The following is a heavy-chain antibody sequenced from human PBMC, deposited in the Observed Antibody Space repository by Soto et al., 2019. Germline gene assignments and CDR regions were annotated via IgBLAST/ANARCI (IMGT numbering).Heavy chain of an antibody. J-gene: IGHJ3*02. CDR3: ARDGWGVVVVAGGDAFDI. D-gene: IGHD2-15*01. V-gene: IGHV3-30-3*01. CDR2: ISYDEGNK. Sequence: PGGSLRLSCAASGFTFGSYAMHWVRQATGKGLEWVAVISYDEGNKYYPDSVKGRFTISRDNSKNTLFLQMNSLRAEDTAVYFCARDGWGVVVVAGGDAFDIWGQGTMVTVS. CDR1: GFTFGSYA.